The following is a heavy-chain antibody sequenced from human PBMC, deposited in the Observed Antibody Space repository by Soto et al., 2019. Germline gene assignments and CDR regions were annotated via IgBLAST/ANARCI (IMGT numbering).Heavy chain of an antibody. Sequence: EVQLVESGGGLVQPGRSLRLSCAASGFTFDDYAMHWVRQAPGKGLEWVSGISWNRGSIGYADSVKGRFTISRDNAKNSLYLQMNSLSAEDTALYYCAKAGDVGCGTSIAARLGYWGVDYWGQGTLVTVSS. CDR3: AKAGDVGCGTSIAARLGYWGVDY. CDR1: GFTFDDYA. J-gene: IGHJ4*02. CDR2: ISWNRGSI. V-gene: IGHV3-9*01. D-gene: IGHD6-6*01.